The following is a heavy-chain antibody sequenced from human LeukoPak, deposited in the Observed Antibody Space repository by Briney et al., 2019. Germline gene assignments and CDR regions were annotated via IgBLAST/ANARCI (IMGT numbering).Heavy chain of an antibody. J-gene: IGHJ4*02. CDR2: ISGSGGST. CDR3: ARDHHNYYDSSGYAV. CDR1: GFTFSSYA. D-gene: IGHD3-22*01. V-gene: IGHV3-23*01. Sequence: GGSLRLSCAASGFTFSSYAMSWVRQAPGKGLEWVSAISGSGGSTYYADSVKGRFTISRDNSKNTLYLQMNSLRAEDTAVYYCARDHHNYYDSSGYAVWGQGTLVTVSS.